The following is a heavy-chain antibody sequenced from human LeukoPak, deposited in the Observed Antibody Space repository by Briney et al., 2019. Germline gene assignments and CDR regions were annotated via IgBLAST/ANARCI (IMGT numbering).Heavy chain of an antibody. V-gene: IGHV4-4*08. Sequence: SETLSLTCTVSGGSIFSSYWNWIRQPPGKGLEWLGYIYSNGITHYSPSLRGRGSMSMATSRNQFSLRLASVTAADTAIYYCARRAYFDSSGYSPTSGYFDLWGRGTLVTISS. CDR3: ARRAYFDSSGYSPTSGYFDL. D-gene: IGHD3-22*01. CDR2: IYSNGIT. J-gene: IGHJ2*01. CDR1: GGSIFSSY.